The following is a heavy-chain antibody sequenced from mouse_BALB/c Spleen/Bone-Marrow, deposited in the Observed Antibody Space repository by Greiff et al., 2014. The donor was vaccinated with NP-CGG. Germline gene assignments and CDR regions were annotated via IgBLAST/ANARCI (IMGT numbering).Heavy chain of an antibody. CDR3: ARFYRYDGFAY. D-gene: IGHD2-14*01. J-gene: IGHJ3*01. V-gene: IGHV1-7*01. Sequence: LQESGAELAKPGASVKMSCKASGYTFTNYWMHWVKQRPGQGLEWIGYINPSTGYTEYNQKFKDKATLTADKSSSTAYMQLSSLTSEDSAVYYCARFYRYDGFAYWGQGTLVTVSA. CDR2: INPSTGYT. CDR1: GYTFTNYW.